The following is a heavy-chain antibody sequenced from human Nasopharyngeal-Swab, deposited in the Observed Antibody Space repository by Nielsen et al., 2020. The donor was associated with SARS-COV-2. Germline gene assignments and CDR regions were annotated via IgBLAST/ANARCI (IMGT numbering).Heavy chain of an antibody. J-gene: IGHJ4*02. CDR3: AKEGRMRRYCSTSRCYATLFCDF. CDR2: ISGSGGGT. V-gene: IGHV3-23*01. D-gene: IGHD2-2*01. Sequence: VRQAPGKGLEWVSTISGSGGGTYYADSVKGRFAISRDNSKNTLYLQMNSLRAEDTAVYYCAKEGRMRRYCSTSRCYATLFCDFWGQGTLVTVSS.